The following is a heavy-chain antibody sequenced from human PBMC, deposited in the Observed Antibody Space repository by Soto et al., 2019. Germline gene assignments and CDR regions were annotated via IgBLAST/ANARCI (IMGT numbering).Heavy chain of an antibody. CDR2: TIPVLGVT. V-gene: IGHV1-69*02. CDR3: RWLINGDSAVADF. Sequence: QVQLVQSGAEVKKPGSSVRVSCKASGVTFRSYTISWVRQAPGQGLEWMGRTIPVLGVTNYAPKFQGRLTSIADENTSSVHMELGSLRSDDTATYYSRWLINGDSAVADFWGQGTMVIVSS. J-gene: IGHJ3*01. CDR1: GVTFRSYT. D-gene: IGHD2-21*01.